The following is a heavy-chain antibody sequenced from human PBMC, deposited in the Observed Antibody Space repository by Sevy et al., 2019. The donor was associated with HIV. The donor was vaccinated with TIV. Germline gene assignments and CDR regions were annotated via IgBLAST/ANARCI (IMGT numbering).Heavy chain of an antibody. Sequence: SETLSLTCTVSGGSVSRGSYYWSWIRQPPGKGLEWIGYIYYSGCTNYNPSLKSRVTISVDTSKNQFSLKLSSVTAADTAVYYCARDQVMIQPLVYYYGMDVWGQGTTVTVSS. J-gene: IGHJ6*02. CDR1: GGSVSRGSYY. D-gene: IGHD5-18*01. CDR3: ARDQVMIQPLVYYYGMDV. V-gene: IGHV4-61*01. CDR2: IYYSGCT.